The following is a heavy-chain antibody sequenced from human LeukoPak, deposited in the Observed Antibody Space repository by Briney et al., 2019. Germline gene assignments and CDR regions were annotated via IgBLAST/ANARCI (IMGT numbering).Heavy chain of an antibody. D-gene: IGHD2-2*01. V-gene: IGHV3-64D*06. CDR3: VKDGRYCSSTSCSPY. CDR2: ISGNGGST. CDR1: GFTFSSYA. J-gene: IGHJ4*02. Sequence: GGSLRLSCSASGFTFSSYAMHWVRQAPGKGLEYVSAISGNGGSTYYADSVKGRFTISRDNSKNTLYLQMSSLRAEDTAVYYCVKDGRYCSSTSCSPYWGQGTLVTVSS.